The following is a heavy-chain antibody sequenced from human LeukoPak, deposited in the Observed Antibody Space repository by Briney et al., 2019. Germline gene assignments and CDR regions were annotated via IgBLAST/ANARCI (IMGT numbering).Heavy chain of an antibody. D-gene: IGHD6-19*01. CDR3: ASRAVAGPL. Sequence: ASVKVSCKAFDYDFPNHGISWVRQAPGQGLEWMGRIIPILGIANYAQKFQGRVTITADKSTSTAYMELSSLRSEDTAVYYCASRAVAGPLWGQGTLVTVSS. CDR1: DYDFPNHG. CDR2: IIPILGIA. V-gene: IGHV1-69*04. J-gene: IGHJ4*02.